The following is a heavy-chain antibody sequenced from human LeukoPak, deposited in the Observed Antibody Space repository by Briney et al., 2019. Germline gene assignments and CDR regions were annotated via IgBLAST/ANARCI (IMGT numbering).Heavy chain of an antibody. CDR2: MNPNSGNT. J-gene: IGHJ6*03. Sequence: GASVKVSCKASGYSFTSHCMHWVRQAPGQGLEWMGWMNPNSGNTGYAQKFQGRVTMTRNTSISTAYMELSSLRSEDTAVYYCARGPRVGWFYYYMDVWGKGTTVTISS. D-gene: IGHD2-15*01. CDR3: ARGPRVGWFYYYMDV. CDR1: GYSFTSHC. V-gene: IGHV1-8*02.